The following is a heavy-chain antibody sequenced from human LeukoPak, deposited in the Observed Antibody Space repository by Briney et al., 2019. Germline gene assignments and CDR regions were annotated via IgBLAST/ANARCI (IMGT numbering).Heavy chain of an antibody. CDR2: ISAYNGNT. CDR3: ASSNCGGDCYAADAFDI. J-gene: IGHJ3*02. CDR1: GYTFTSYG. Sequence: ASVKVSCKASGYTFTSYGISWVRQAPGQGLEWMGWISAYNGNTNYAQKLQGRVTMTTDTSTSTAYMELRSLRSDDTTVYYCASSNCGGDCYAADAFDIWGQGTMVTFSS. D-gene: IGHD2-21*01. V-gene: IGHV1-18*01.